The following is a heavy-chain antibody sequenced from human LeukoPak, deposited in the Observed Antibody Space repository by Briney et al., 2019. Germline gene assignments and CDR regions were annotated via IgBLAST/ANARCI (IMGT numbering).Heavy chain of an antibody. D-gene: IGHD5-24*01. J-gene: IGHJ4*02. V-gene: IGHV3-23*01. CDR2: ISGSGGST. CDR3: ARDRRDGYNLLDY. CDR1: GFTFSSYA. Sequence: PGGSLRLSCAASGFTFSSYAMSWVRQAPGKGLEWVSAISGSGGSTYYAGSVKGRFTISRDNSKNTLYLQMNSLRAEDTAVYYCARDRRDGYNLLDYWGQGTLVTVSS.